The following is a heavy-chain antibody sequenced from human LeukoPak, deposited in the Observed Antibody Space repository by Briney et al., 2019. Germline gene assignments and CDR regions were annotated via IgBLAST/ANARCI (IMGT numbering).Heavy chain of an antibody. CDR2: IYYSGSP. V-gene: IGHV4-59*01. Sequence: SETLSLTCTVSGDSISGFYWSWIRQPPGKGLEWIGYIYYSGSPNFNPSLNSRVTMSVDSSKNQFSLRLSSVTAADTAVYYCARLGPSYYDSSAYFDYWGQGTLVTVSS. J-gene: IGHJ4*02. CDR1: GDSISGFY. D-gene: IGHD3-22*01. CDR3: ARLGPSYYDSSAYFDY.